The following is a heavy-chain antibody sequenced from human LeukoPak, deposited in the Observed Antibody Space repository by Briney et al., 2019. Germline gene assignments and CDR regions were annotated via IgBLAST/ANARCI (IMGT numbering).Heavy chain of an antibody. V-gene: IGHV4-38-2*02. CDR1: GYSFRSDYY. D-gene: IGHD5-12*01. CDR3: ARVYGSGYDFRGAFDI. CDR2: IYHSGST. J-gene: IGHJ3*02. Sequence: SETLSLTCTVSGYSFRSDYYGGWIRQPPGKGLEWIGSIYHSGSTYYNPSLKSRVTISVDTSKNHFSLKLSSVTAADTAVYYCARVYGSGYDFRGAFDIWGQGTMVTVSS.